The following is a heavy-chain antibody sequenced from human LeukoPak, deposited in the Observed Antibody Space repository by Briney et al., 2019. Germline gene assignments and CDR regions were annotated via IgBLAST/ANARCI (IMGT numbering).Heavy chain of an antibody. CDR3: ARDSFTYYYGSGSYSY. Sequence: ASVKVSCKASGYTFTDYYMHWVRQAPGQGLEWMGRINPNSGGTNYAQKFQGRVTMTRDTSISTAYMELSRLRSDDTAVYYCARDSFTYYYGSGSYSYWGQGTLVTVSS. V-gene: IGHV1-2*06. CDR1: GYTFTDYY. D-gene: IGHD3-10*01. J-gene: IGHJ4*02. CDR2: INPNSGGT.